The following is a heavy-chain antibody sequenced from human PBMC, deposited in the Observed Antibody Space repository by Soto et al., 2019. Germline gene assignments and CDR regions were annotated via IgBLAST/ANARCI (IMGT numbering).Heavy chain of an antibody. V-gene: IGHV4-61*01. J-gene: IGHJ5*02. CDR1: GGSVSSGTYF. Sequence: PSETLSLTCTVSGGSVSSGTYFWSWIRQPPGKGLEWIGYIHYSGTTNYNPSFKSRVTMSVDRSKNQFSLNLTSVTAEDTAVYYCARDSPSWGTNWFDPWGQGTLVTVSS. CDR3: ARDSPSWGTNWFDP. CDR2: IHYSGTT. D-gene: IGHD7-27*01.